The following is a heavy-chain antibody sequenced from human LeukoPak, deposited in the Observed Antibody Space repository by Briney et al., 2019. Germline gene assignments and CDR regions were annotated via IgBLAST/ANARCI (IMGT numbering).Heavy chain of an antibody. CDR2: ISGSGYNS. CDR1: GFTFSDYY. Sequence: GGSLRLSCAASGFTFSDYYTTWVRQAPGKGLEWVSAISGSGYNSYHADSGKGRFTISRDNSKNTLFLQMNSLRAEDTAIYYCAKWMVRRDFWSGAFDIWGQGTMVTV. V-gene: IGHV3-23*01. D-gene: IGHD3-3*01. J-gene: IGHJ3*02. CDR3: AKWMVRRDFWSGAFDI.